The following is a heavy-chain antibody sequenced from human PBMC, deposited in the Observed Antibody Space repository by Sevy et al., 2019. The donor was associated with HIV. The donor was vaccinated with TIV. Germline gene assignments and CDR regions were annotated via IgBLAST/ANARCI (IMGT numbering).Heavy chain of an antibody. V-gene: IGHV4-38-2*01. Sequence: SETLSLTCAVSNYSISTGHYWGWIRQTPGKGLEWLGSIFYTGTTSYNPSLKSRITMSVDTSTDHFFLNLSSVTVADTAVYYCARACGSRLYYFQYWGQGTLVTVSS. CDR3: ARACGSRLYYFQY. J-gene: IGHJ4*02. CDR2: IFYTGTT. D-gene: IGHD6-25*01. CDR1: NYSISTGHY.